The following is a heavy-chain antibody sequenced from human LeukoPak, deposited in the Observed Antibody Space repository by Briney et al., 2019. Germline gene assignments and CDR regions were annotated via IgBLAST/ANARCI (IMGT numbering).Heavy chain of an antibody. CDR3: ATVYGSGSPFDY. Sequence: GASVKVSCKASGYTFTSYYMHWVRQAPGQGLEWMGIINPSGGSTSYAQKFQGRVTMTEDTSTDTAYMELSSLRSEDTAVYYCATVYGSGSPFDYWGQGTLVTVSS. CDR2: INPSGGST. CDR1: GYTFTSYY. V-gene: IGHV1-46*01. D-gene: IGHD3-10*01. J-gene: IGHJ4*02.